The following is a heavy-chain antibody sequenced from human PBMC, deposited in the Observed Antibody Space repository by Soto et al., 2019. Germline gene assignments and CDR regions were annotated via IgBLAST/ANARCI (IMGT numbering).Heavy chain of an antibody. D-gene: IGHD4-17*01. CDR1: GDSISTTTYY. V-gene: IGHV4-61*01. CDR2: ISYSGSP. CDR3: ARELTTVTVFDY. Sequence: SETLSLTCTVSGDSISTTTYYWGWNRQPPEKGLECIGYISYSGSPNYNPSLKSRVTISVDTSKNQFSLKLSSVTAADTAVYYCARELTTVTVFDYWGQGTLVTVSS. J-gene: IGHJ4*02.